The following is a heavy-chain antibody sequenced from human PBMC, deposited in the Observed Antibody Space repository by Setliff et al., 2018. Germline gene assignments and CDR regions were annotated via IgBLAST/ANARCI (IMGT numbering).Heavy chain of an antibody. CDR1: GYTFTSYY. D-gene: IGHD1-26*01. Sequence: ASVKVSCKASGYTFTSYYMHWVRQAPGQGLEWMGIINPSGGSTSYAQKFQGRVTMTRDTSTSTVYMELSSLRSEDAAVYYCARPGIGGRFDPWGQGTLVTVSS. CDR3: ARPGIGGRFDP. J-gene: IGHJ5*02. V-gene: IGHV1-46*01. CDR2: INPSGGST.